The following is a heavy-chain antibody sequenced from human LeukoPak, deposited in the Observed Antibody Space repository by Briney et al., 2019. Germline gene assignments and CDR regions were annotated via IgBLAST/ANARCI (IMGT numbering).Heavy chain of an antibody. D-gene: IGHD6-19*01. V-gene: IGHV3-9*03. CDR3: VRIAVAGDYMDV. Sequence: GGSLRLSCAASGFTFDDYAMHWVRQAPGKGLGGVSGISWNSVSIGYADSVKGRFTISRDNAKNSLYLQMNSLRAEDMALYYCVRIAVAGDYMDVWGKGTTVTVSS. J-gene: IGHJ6*03. CDR2: ISWNSVSI. CDR1: GFTFDDYA.